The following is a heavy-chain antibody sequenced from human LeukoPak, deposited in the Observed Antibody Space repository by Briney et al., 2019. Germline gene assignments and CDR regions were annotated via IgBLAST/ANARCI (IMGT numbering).Heavy chain of an antibody. CDR3: ARSYYGSGSYYQLFDYYMDV. CDR2: IIPIFGTA. D-gene: IGHD3-10*01. J-gene: IGHJ6*03. CDR1: GGTFSSYA. V-gene: IGHV1-69*06. Sequence: SVKVSCKASGGTFSSYAISWVRQAPGQGLEWMGGIIPIFGTANYAQKFQGRVTITADKSTSTAYMELSSLRSEDTAVYYCARSYYGSGSYYQLFDYYMDVWGKGTTVTISS.